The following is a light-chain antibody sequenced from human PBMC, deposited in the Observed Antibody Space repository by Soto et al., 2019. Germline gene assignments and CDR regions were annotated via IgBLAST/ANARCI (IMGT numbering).Light chain of an antibody. CDR1: QSVSSK. CDR2: GAS. Sequence: EIVMTQSPATLSVSPGEGATLSCRASQSVSSKLAWYQQKPGQAPRLLIYGASTRATGIPARFGGSGSGTEFTLTISSLQSDDFGTYYCQQYNAYSWTFGQGTKVDI. CDR3: QQYNAYSWT. J-gene: IGKJ1*01. V-gene: IGKV3-15*01.